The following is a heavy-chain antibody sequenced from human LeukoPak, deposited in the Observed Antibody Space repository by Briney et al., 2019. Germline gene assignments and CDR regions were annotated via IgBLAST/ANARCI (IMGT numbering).Heavy chain of an antibody. J-gene: IGHJ4*02. CDR1: GDSISSYY. D-gene: IGHD4-23*01. CDR2: IYYSGST. CDR3: ARYNGGNSYYFDF. Sequence: SETLSLTCIVSGDSISSYYWSWIRQPPGKGLEWIGFIYYSGSTNYNPSLKSRVTISVDTSKNQFSLKLRSVTAADTAVYYCARYNGGNSYYFDFWGQGTLVTVSS. V-gene: IGHV4-59*01.